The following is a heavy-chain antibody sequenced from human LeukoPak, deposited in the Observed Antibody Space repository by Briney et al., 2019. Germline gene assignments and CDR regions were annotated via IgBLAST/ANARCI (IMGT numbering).Heavy chain of an antibody. Sequence: PGGSLRLSCVASGFPFSSYGMNWVRQAPGKGLEWVSSISSTSSYRSYAESVKGRFTVSRDNAKNSLHLQINSLRAEDTAVYYCARDHFDSGSFGHAFDIWGQGTMVTVSS. CDR3: ARDHFDSGSFGHAFDI. J-gene: IGHJ3*02. CDR2: ISSTSSYR. V-gene: IGHV3-21*01. CDR1: GFPFSSYG. D-gene: IGHD3-10*01.